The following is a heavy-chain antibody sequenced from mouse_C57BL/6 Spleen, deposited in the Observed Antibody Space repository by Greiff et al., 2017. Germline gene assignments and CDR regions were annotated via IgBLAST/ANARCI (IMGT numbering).Heavy chain of an antibody. D-gene: IGHD2-3*01. Sequence: EVQLVESGGGLVKPGGSLKLSCAASGFTFSDYGMHWVRQAPEKGLEWVAYISTGSSTIYYADTVKGRFTISRDNAKNTLFLQMTSLRSEDTAMYYCARQGLLRYYFDYWGQGTTLTVSS. J-gene: IGHJ2*01. CDR2: ISTGSSTI. CDR3: ARQGLLRYYFDY. V-gene: IGHV5-17*01. CDR1: GFTFSDYG.